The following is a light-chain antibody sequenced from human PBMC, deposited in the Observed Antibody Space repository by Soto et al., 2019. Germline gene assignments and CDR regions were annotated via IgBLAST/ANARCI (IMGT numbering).Light chain of an antibody. CDR2: KAS. J-gene: IGKJ1*01. Sequence: DIQMTQSPSTLSASVGDRVTITCRASQSISNWLAWYQQKPGKAPKLLIYKASNIESGVPSRFSGSGSGTEFTLTISSLQPDDFATYYCQQYNSYPWTFGQGTKVEIK. CDR3: QQYNSYPWT. CDR1: QSISNW. V-gene: IGKV1-5*03.